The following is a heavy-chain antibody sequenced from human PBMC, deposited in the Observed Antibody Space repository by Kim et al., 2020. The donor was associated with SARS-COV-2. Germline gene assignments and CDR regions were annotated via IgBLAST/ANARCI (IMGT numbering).Heavy chain of an antibody. V-gene: IGHV3-23*01. CDR1: GFIFSDYV. J-gene: IGHJ6*02. CDR3: AKIDYDILTGYYTGIDV. CDR2: MSGGGGDI. Sequence: GGSLRLSCAASGFIFSDYVMSWVRQAPGKGLEWVSGMSGGGGDIYYADSVKGRFTISRDNSKNTLYLQMHSLRVEDTAIYYCAKIDYDILTGYYTGIDVWGQGTAVTVSS. D-gene: IGHD3-9*01.